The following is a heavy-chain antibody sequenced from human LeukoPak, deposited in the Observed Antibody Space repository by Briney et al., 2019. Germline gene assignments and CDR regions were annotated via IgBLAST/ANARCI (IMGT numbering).Heavy chain of an antibody. CDR3: AELGITMIGGV. V-gene: IGHV3-7*01. D-gene: IGHD3-10*02. CDR2: IKKDGSEK. CDR1: GFPFSHFW. J-gene: IGHJ6*04. Sequence: GGSLRLSCEASGFPFSHFWMSWVRQAPGKGLEWVANIKKDGSEKYYVDSVKGRFTISRDNAKNSQSLQMNDLRAEDTAVYYCAELGITMIGGVWGKGTTVTISS.